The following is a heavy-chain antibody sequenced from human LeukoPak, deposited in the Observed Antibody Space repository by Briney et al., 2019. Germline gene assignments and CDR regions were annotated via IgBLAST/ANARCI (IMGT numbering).Heavy chain of an antibody. Sequence: GASVKVSCKASGYTFTSYDINWVRQATGQGLEWMGWMNPNSGNTGYAQKFQGRVTMTRNTSISTAYMELSSLRSEDTAVYYCARGLIRDFWRGSPSSYYYYYMDVWGKGTTVTVSS. CDR2: MNPNSGNT. CDR1: GYTFTSYD. V-gene: IGHV1-8*01. D-gene: IGHD3-3*01. CDR3: ARGLIRDFWRGSPSSYYYYYMDV. J-gene: IGHJ6*03.